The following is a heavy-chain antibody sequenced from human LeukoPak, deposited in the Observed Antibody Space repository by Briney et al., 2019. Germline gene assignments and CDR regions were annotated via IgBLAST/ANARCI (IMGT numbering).Heavy chain of an antibody. Sequence: GGSLRLSCAASGFTFSRYWMHWVRQAPGKGLEWVSYISSSSSYTNYADSVKGRFTISRDNAKNSLYLQLNSLRAEDTAVYYCARDSGRRDSSSWYGSDYWGQGTLVTVTS. J-gene: IGHJ4*02. CDR2: ISSSSSYT. CDR3: ARDSGRRDSSSWYGSDY. V-gene: IGHV3-21*05. CDR1: GFTFSRYW. D-gene: IGHD6-13*01.